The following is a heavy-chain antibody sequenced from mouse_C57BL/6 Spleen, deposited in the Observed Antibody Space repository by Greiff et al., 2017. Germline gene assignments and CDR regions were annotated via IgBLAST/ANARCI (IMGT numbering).Heavy chain of an antibody. CDR3: ARWEEEYYYGSSYGFAD. J-gene: IGHJ3*01. Sequence: QVQLQQSGAELAKPGASVKLSCKASGYTFTSYWMHWVKQRPGQGLEWIGYINPSSGYTKYNQKFKDKATLTADKSSSTAYMQLSSLTYEEAAVYYCARWEEEYYYGSSYGFADWGQGTLVTVSA. CDR1: GYTFTSYW. D-gene: IGHD1-1*01. V-gene: IGHV1-7*01. CDR2: INPSSGYT.